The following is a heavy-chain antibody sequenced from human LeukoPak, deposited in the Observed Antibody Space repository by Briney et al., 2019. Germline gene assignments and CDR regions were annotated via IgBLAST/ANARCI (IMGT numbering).Heavy chain of an antibody. CDR3: ARVHGRRENDY. CDR1: GGSFSGYY. D-gene: IGHD6-25*01. CDR2: INHSGST. J-gene: IGHJ4*02. V-gene: IGHV4-34*01. Sequence: SETLSLTCAVYGGSFSGYYWSWIRQPPGKGLEWIGEINHSGSTNYNPSLKSRVTISVDTSKNQFSLKLSSVTAADTAVYYCARVHGRRENDYWGQGTLVTVSS.